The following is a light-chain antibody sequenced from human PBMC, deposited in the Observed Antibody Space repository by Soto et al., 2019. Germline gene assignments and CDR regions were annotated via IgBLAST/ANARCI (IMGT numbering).Light chain of an antibody. CDR2: KAA. Sequence: DIQMTQSPSTLSASVGDRVAITCRASDNIVHWVAWYQQKPGKAPKLLIYKAANLADEAPSRFAGSGSGTDFTLTLTRLQPDDFATYYCQHYNSFSRTFGQGTKVDIK. CDR1: DNIVHW. V-gene: IGKV1-5*03. CDR3: QHYNSFSRT. J-gene: IGKJ1*01.